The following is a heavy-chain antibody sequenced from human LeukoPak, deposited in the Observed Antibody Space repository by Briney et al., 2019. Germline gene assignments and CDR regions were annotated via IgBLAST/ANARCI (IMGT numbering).Heavy chain of an antibody. CDR1: GYTLTGYS. CDR3: ARSSLRYFDWLFQKPREYYFDY. D-gene: IGHD3-9*01. CDR2: ISANNGNT. Sequence: SSTSVSPRPSGYTLTGYSIGWVRQAPEGRLERRVWISANNGNTNYAQKLQGRVTMTTDTSTSTASMELRSLTSDDTAVYYCARSSLRYFDWLFQKPREYYFDYWGQGTLVTASA. V-gene: IGHV1-18*01. J-gene: IGHJ4*02.